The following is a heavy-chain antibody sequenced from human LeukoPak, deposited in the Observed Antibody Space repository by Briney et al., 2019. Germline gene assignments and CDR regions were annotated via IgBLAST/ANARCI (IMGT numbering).Heavy chain of an antibody. J-gene: IGHJ4*02. CDR2: ISSSGSTI. V-gene: IGHV3-48*03. CDR1: GFTFSSYE. Sequence: PGGSLRLSCAASGFTFSSYEMNWVRQAPGKGLEGVSYISSSGSTIYYADSVKGRFTISRDNAKNSLYLQMNSLRAEDTAVYYCARVVPAAMPQLLWFGELDYWGQGTLVTVSS. CDR3: ARVVPAAMPQLLWFGELDY. D-gene: IGHD3-10*01.